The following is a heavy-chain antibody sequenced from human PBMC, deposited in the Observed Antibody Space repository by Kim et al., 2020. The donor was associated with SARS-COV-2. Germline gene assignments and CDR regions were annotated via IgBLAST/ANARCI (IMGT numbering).Heavy chain of an antibody. D-gene: IGHD6-19*01. CDR3: AKDGTRGLPIYSSGWWWFDY. Sequence: GGSLRLSCAASGFTFSSYAMSWVRQAPGKGLEWVSAISGSGGSTYYADSVKGRFTISRDNSKNTLYLQMNSLRAEDTAVYYCAKDGTRGLPIYSSGWWWFDYWGQGTLVTVSS. CDR1: GFTFSSYA. CDR2: ISGSGGST. J-gene: IGHJ4*02. V-gene: IGHV3-23*01.